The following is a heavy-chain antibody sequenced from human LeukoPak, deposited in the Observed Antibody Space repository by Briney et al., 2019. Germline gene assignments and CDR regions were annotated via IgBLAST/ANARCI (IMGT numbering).Heavy chain of an antibody. Sequence: SVKVSCTASGGTFGSYAISWVRQAPGQGLEWMGGIIPIFGTANYAQKFQGRVTITADESTSTAYMELSSLRSEDTAVYYCASGTGYGSEYYYYGMDVWGQGTTVTVSS. CDR2: IIPIFGTA. CDR3: ASGTGYGSEYYYYGMDV. V-gene: IGHV1-69*01. J-gene: IGHJ6*02. CDR1: GGTFGSYA. D-gene: IGHD3-10*01.